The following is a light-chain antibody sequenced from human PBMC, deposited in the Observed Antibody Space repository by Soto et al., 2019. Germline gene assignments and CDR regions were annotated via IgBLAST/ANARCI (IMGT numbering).Light chain of an antibody. CDR2: DAS. J-gene: IGKJ4*01. CDR1: QGITSS. Sequence: AIQLTQSPSSLSASVGDRVTITCRASQGITSSFAWYQQKPGKAPQVLIYDASTLESGVPSRFSGSGSGTDFTLTISSLQPEDFATYFCQQFNSYPLTFGGGTKVDIK. CDR3: QQFNSYPLT. V-gene: IGKV1-13*02.